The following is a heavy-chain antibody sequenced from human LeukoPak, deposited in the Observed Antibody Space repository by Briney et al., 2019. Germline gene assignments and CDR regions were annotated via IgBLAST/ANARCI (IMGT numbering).Heavy chain of an antibody. Sequence: ASVKVSCKASGYTFTSYYMHWVRQAPGQGLEWLGIINPSGGGTSYAQKFQGRVAMTRDTSTSTVYMVLSSLRSEDTAVYYCARSMRAYHYDSSDYYPQDYNFYPQDYNFGMEVWGQGTTVTVSS. V-gene: IGHV1-46*01. D-gene: IGHD3-22*01. J-gene: IGHJ6*02. CDR1: GYTFTSYY. CDR3: ARSMRAYHYDSSDYYPQDYNFYPQDYNFGMEV. CDR2: INPSGGGT.